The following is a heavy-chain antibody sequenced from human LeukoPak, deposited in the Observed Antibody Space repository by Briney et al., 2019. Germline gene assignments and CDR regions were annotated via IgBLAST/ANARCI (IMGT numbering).Heavy chain of an antibody. D-gene: IGHD2-15*01. CDR1: GGTFSSYA. Sequence: SVKVSRKASGGTFSSYAISWVRQGPGQGLGWVGGIIPIFGTANYAQKFQGRVTITADKSTSTAYMKLSSLRSEDTAEYSCGRDGGYCSGGSCYAYWGQGTLVTVSS. CDR2: IIPIFGTA. CDR3: GRDGGYCSGGSCYAY. J-gene: IGHJ4*02. V-gene: IGHV1-69*06.